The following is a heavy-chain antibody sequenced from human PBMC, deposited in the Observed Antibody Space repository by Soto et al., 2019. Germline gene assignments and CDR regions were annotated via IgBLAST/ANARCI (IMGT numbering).Heavy chain of an antibody. CDR1: GFTFDTYA. D-gene: IGHD3-9*01. J-gene: IGHJ4*02. V-gene: IGHV3-23*01. Sequence: EVQLLESGGGLVQPGGSLRLSCAASGFTFDTYAMAWVRQTPGKGLEWVSAISASGGSALYSDSVNDRFTVSRDNSQNTFDFQMKRLRGGETAVYYFAKVTAPYNDILTGFYPFCFDFWGQGILVPVSS. CDR2: ISASGGSA. CDR3: AKVTAPYNDILTGFYPFCFDF.